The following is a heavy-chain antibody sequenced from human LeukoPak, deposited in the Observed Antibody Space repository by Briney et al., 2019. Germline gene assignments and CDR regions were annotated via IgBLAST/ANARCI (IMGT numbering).Heavy chain of an antibody. Sequence: GASVKVSCKASGYTFTGYYMHWVQQAPGQGLEWMGRINPNSGGTNYAQKFQGRVTMTRDTSISTAYMELSRLRSDDTAVYYCARDRRNILTGFVYWGQGTLVTVSS. D-gene: IGHD3-9*01. J-gene: IGHJ4*02. CDR3: ARDRRNILTGFVY. V-gene: IGHV1-2*06. CDR2: INPNSGGT. CDR1: GYTFTGYY.